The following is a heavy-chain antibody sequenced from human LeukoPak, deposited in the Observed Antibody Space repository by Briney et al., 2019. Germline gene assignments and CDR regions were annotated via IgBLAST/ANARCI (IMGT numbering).Heavy chain of an antibody. D-gene: IGHD7-27*01. CDR3: ASNTGTVFDY. CDR2: YYSGST. J-gene: IGHJ4*02. V-gene: IGHV4-59*01. Sequence: YYSGSTEYNPSLRSRVTISLEMSKRQFSLNLTSVTAADTAVYYCASNTGTVFDYWGQGTLVTVSS.